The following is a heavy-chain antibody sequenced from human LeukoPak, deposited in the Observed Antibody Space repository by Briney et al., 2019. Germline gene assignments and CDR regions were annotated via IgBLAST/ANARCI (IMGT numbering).Heavy chain of an antibody. D-gene: IGHD2-15*01. CDR2: ISAYNGNT. Sequence: ASVKVSCEASGYTFTSYGISWVRQAPGQGLEWMGWISAYNGNTNYAQKLQGRVTMTTDTSTSTAYMELRSLRSDDTAVYYCAILDYCSGGSCYIGFDYWGQGTLVTISS. J-gene: IGHJ4*02. CDR1: GYTFTSYG. V-gene: IGHV1-18*01. CDR3: AILDYCSGGSCYIGFDY.